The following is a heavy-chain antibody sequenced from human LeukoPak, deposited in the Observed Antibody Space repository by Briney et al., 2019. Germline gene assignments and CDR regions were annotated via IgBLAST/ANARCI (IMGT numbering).Heavy chain of an antibody. CDR2: IRGSVGST. J-gene: IGHJ4*02. CDR3: AKDHDTYGGLTTSDY. D-gene: IGHD4/OR15-4a*01. CDR1: SFTFSIYA. V-gene: IGHV3-23*01. Sequence: GRSLRLSCAASSFTFSIYAMGSARQAPGEGLEWVSSIRGSVGSTYYADSVKGRFTISRDNSKNTLYLQMNSLRAEDTAVYYCAKDHDTYGGLTTSDYWGQGTLVTVSS.